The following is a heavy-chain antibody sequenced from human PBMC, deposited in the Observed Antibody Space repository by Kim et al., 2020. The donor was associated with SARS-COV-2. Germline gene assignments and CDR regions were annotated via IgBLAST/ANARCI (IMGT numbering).Heavy chain of an antibody. Sequence: SETLSLTCAVSGGSISSSNWWSWVRQPPGKGLEWIGEIYHSGSTNYNPSLKSRVTISVDKSKNQFSLKLSSVTAADTAVYYCARGRRDIAVAGTGGWFDPWGQGTLVTVSS. D-gene: IGHD6-19*01. CDR2: IYHSGST. V-gene: IGHV4-4*02. CDR1: GGSISSSNW. CDR3: ARGRRDIAVAGTGGWFDP. J-gene: IGHJ5*02.